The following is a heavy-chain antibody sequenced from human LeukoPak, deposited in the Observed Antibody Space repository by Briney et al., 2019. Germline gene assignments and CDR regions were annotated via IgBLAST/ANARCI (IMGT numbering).Heavy chain of an antibody. CDR1: GFTFNSYT. CDR3: ARDLDYSDSSGPYPAY. D-gene: IGHD3-22*01. J-gene: IGHJ4*02. Sequence: GRSLRPSCAAAGFTFNSYTMNWVRQAPGKGLEWISYISRTGTTINYADSVKGRFTISRDNARNSLYLQMNSLRAEDTAVYYCARDLDYSDSSGPYPAYWGQGTLVTVSS. V-gene: IGHV3-48*04. CDR2: ISRTGTTI.